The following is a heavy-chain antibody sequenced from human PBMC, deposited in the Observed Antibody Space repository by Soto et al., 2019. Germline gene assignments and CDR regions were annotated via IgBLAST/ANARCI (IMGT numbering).Heavy chain of an antibody. CDR2: ISANNGET. D-gene: IGHD3-10*01. Sequence: QLQLLQSGADMKKPGASVKVSCKSSAYIFTSYGITWVRQAPGQGLEWVGWISANNGETNYAEKFQDRDTMTTDTSTSTAYMELRSLTSEVTAVYFCARVGSMVRGVIVKREFDFWGQGTLVTVSS. CDR1: AYIFTSYG. V-gene: IGHV1-18*01. CDR3: ARVGSMVRGVIVKREFDF. J-gene: IGHJ4*02.